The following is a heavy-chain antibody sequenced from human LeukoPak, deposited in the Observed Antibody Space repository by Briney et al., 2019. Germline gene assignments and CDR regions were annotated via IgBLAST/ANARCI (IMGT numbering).Heavy chain of an antibody. CDR3: AKAYYYDSSGYSSYYFDY. CDR2: ISGSGGST. J-gene: IGHJ4*02. CDR1: GFTFSSYG. V-gene: IGHV3-23*01. D-gene: IGHD3-22*01. Sequence: PGGSLRLSCAASGFTFSSYGMSWVRQAPGKGLEWVSAISGSGGSTYYADSVKGRFTISRDNSKNTLYLQMSSLRAEDTAVYYCAKAYYYDSSGYSSYYFDYWGQGTLVTVSS.